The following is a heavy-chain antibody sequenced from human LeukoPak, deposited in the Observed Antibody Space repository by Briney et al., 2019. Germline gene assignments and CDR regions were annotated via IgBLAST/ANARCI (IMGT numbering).Heavy chain of an antibody. CDR3: ARSVRATTFLRY. Sequence: GASVKVSCKASGYTFTAYYMHWVRQAPGQGLEWMGWINPNSGGTNYAQKFQGRVTMTRDTSINTAYLELSSLRSEDTAVYYCARSVRATTFLRYWGQGTLVTVSS. V-gene: IGHV1-2*02. J-gene: IGHJ4*02. CDR1: GYTFTAYY. D-gene: IGHD5-12*01. CDR2: INPNSGGT.